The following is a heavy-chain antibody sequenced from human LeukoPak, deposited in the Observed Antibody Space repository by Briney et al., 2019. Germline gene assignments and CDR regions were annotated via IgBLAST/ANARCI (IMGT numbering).Heavy chain of an antibody. CDR1: GGSISSYY. D-gene: IGHD2-2*02. V-gene: IGHV4-34*01. CDR2: INHSGST. J-gene: IGHJ5*02. Sequence: PSETLSLTCTVSGGSISSYYWSWIRQPPGKGLEWIGEINHSGSTNYNPSLKSRVTISVDTTKNQFSLKLSSVTAADTAVYYCARRRDCSSTSCYRRGSTSWFDPWGQGTLVTVSS. CDR3: ARRRDCSSTSCYRRGSTSWFDP.